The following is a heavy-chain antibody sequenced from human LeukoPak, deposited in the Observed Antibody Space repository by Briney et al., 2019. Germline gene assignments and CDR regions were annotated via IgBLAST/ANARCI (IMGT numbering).Heavy chain of an antibody. D-gene: IGHD3-10*01. J-gene: IGHJ5*02. V-gene: IGHV1-2*02. Sequence: ASVKVSCKASGYTFTGYYMHWVRQAPGQGLEWMGWINPNSGGTNYAQKFQGRVTMTRDTSISTAYMELSRLRSDDTAVYYCARDDGYYYGSGSYNPWGQGTLVTVSS. CDR3: ARDDGYYYGSGSYNP. CDR2: INPNSGGT. CDR1: GYTFTGYY.